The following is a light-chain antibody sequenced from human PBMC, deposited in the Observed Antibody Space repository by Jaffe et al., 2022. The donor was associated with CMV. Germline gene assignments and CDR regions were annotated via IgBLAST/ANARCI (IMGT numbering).Light chain of an antibody. Sequence: QSALTQPRSVSGSPGQSVTISCIGTSSDVGDYNYVSWYQQHPGKVPKLMIFDVSKRPSGVPDRFSGSKSGNTASLTISGLQAEDEADYYCCSYAGTYTEVFGGGTKLTVL. CDR3: CSYAGTYTEV. J-gene: IGLJ3*02. V-gene: IGLV2-11*01. CDR2: DVS. CDR1: SSDVGDYNY.